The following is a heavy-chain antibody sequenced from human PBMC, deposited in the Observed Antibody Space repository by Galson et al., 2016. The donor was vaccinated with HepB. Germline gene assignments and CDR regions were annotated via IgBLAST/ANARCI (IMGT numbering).Heavy chain of an antibody. Sequence: TLSLTCTVSGGPVSRGAYYWTWIRHHPGKGLEWIGCIYYSGSTYYNPSLKSRVTMSLDTSRRQFSLKLTSVTAADTAVYYCAREEGGATTRYCDYWGQGNLVTVSS. V-gene: IGHV4-31*03. D-gene: IGHD1-26*01. CDR3: AREEGGATTRYCDY. CDR1: GGPVSRGAYY. CDR2: IYYSGST. J-gene: IGHJ4*02.